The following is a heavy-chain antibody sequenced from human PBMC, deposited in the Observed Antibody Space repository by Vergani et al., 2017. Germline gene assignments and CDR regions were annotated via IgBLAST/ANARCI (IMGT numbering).Heavy chain of an antibody. CDR3: ARETNYYDSSGYLVY. J-gene: IGHJ4*02. CDR1: GYTFTSYG. CDR2: ISAYNGNT. D-gene: IGHD3-22*01. V-gene: IGHV1-18*01. Sequence: QVQLVQSGAEVKKPGASVKVSCKASGYTFTSYGISWVRQAPGQGLEWMGWISAYNGNTNYAQKLRGRVTMTTDTSQSTAYMELRSLRSDDTAVYYCARETNYYDSSGYLVYWGQGTLVTVSS.